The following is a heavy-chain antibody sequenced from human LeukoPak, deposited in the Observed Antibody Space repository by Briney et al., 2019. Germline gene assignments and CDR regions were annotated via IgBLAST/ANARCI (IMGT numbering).Heavy chain of an antibody. Sequence: SQTLSLTCTVSGGSISSGGDYWSWIRQPPGKGLEWLGYIYHSRSTNYNPSLKSRVTISVDTSKNQFSLKLNSVTAADTAVYYCARGSKSSYFDYWGQGTLVTVSS. CDR3: ARGSKSSYFDY. CDR1: GGSISSGGDY. J-gene: IGHJ4*02. CDR2: IYHSRST. V-gene: IGHV4-30-2*01. D-gene: IGHD3-10*01.